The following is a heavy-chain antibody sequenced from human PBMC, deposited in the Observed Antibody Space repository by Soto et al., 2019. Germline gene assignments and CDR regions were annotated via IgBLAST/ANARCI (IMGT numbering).Heavy chain of an antibody. CDR3: AREGLARTFDY. CDR2: IYYSGST. V-gene: IGHV4-31*02. J-gene: IGHJ4*02. D-gene: IGHD6-19*01. Sequence: SETLSLTCTVSGGSISSGGFYWSWIRQHPGKGLEWIGYIYYSGSTYYNPSLKSRVTISVDTSKNQFSLKLSSVTAADTAVYYCAREGLARTFDYWGQGTLVTVS. CDR1: GGSISSGGFY.